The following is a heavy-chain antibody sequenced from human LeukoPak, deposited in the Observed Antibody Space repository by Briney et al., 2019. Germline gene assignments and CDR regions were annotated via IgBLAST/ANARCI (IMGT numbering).Heavy chain of an antibody. V-gene: IGHV3-11*01. CDR1: GFTFSDYY. CDR3: AGGGYSSGWYSSPDY. CDR2: ISKSGDSI. Sequence: GGSLRLSCAASGFTFSDYYMSWFRQAPGKGLEGVSYISKSGDSIYYADSVEGRFTISRDNAKNSLYLQMNSLRGEDTAVYYCAGGGYSSGWYSSPDYWGQGTLVTVSS. D-gene: IGHD6-19*01. J-gene: IGHJ4*02.